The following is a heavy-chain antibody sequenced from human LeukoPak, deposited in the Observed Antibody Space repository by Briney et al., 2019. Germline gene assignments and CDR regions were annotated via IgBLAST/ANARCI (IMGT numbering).Heavy chain of an antibody. CDR3: ARVPGPYTTSRFDF. V-gene: IGHV1-2*02. J-gene: IGHJ4*02. Sequence: GASVKVSCKTSGYTFTGYYLHWVRQAPGQRPEWMGRIDPDSGGTHYGQKFQGRVTVTRDTSITTVYMELSGLTSDDTAAYYCARVPGPYTTSRFDFWGQGTLVTVSS. CDR1: GYTFTGYY. CDR2: IDPDSGGT. D-gene: IGHD2-2*02.